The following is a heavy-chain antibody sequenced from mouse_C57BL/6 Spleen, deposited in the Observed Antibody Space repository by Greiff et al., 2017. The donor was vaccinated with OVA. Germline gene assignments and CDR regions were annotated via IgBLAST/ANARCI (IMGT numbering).Heavy chain of an antibody. V-gene: IGHV1-26*01. CDR2: INPNNGGT. J-gene: IGHJ2*01. Sequence: EVQLQQSGPELVKPGASVKISCKASGYTFTDYYMNWVKQSHGKSLEWIGDINPNNGGTSYNQKFKGKATLTVDKSSSTAYMELRSLTSEDSAVYYCARGDPSIDYWGQGTTLTVSS. CDR3: ARGDPSIDY. CDR1: GYTFTDYY.